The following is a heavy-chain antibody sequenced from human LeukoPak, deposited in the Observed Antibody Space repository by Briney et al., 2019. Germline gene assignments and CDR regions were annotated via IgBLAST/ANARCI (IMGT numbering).Heavy chain of an antibody. V-gene: IGHV4-4*07. D-gene: IGHD3-22*01. CDR3: ARAIHYYDSSGYYPNWFDP. CDR1: GGSISSYY. Sequence: SETLSLTCTVSGGSISSYYWSWLRQPAGKGLEWIGRIYTSGSTNYNPSLKSRVPMSVDTSKNQSSLKLSSVTAADTAVYYCARAIHYYDSSGYYPNWFDPWGQGTLVTVSS. J-gene: IGHJ5*02. CDR2: IYTSGST.